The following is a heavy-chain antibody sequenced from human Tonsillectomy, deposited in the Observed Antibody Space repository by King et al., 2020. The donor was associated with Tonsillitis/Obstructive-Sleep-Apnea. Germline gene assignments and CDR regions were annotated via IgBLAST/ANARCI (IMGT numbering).Heavy chain of an antibody. D-gene: IGHD3-10*01. CDR3: AKAPEGVRDYFEY. Sequence: QLVQSGGGLVQPGGSLRLSCAASGFTFSSYAMSWVRQAPGKGLEWVSGISGGGVSPYYADSVKGRFTISRDNSKNTLYLQMNSLRAEDTAVYYCAKAPEGVRDYFEYWGQGTLVTVSS. V-gene: IGHV3-23*04. CDR2: ISGGGVSP. CDR1: GFTFSSYA. J-gene: IGHJ4*02.